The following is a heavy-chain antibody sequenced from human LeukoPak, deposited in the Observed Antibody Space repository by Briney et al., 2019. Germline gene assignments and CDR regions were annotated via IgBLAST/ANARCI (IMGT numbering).Heavy chain of an antibody. D-gene: IGHD1-26*01. CDR3: ARDFLVGAHYFDY. CDR1: GFTFSSYA. CDR2: ISYDGSNK. V-gene: IGHV3-30*04. Sequence: GGSLRLSCAASGFTFSSYAMHWVRQAPGKGLEWVAVISYDGSNKYYADSVKGRFTISRDNSKNTLYLQMNSLRAEDTAVYYCARDFLVGAHYFDYWGQGILVTVSS. J-gene: IGHJ4*02.